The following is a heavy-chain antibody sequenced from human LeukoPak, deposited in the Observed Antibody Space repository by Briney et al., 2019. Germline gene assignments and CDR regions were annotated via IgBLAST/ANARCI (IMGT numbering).Heavy chain of an antibody. J-gene: IGHJ4*02. CDR3: ARDYYDSSGYNPLDY. D-gene: IGHD3-22*01. V-gene: IGHV1-18*01. CDR1: GYTFTSYG. Sequence: GASVKVSCKASGYTFTSYGFSWVRQAPGQGLEWMGWISAYNGNTNYAQKLQGRVTMTTDTSTSTAYMELRSLRSDDTAVYYCARDYYDSSGYNPLDYWGQGTLVTVSS. CDR2: ISAYNGNT.